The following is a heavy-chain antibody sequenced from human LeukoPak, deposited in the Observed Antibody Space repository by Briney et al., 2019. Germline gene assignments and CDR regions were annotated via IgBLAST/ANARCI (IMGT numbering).Heavy chain of an antibody. CDR3: ARERQITMIVVVTPDAFDI. CDR1: GYTLTELS. Sequence: ASVKVSCKVSGYTLTELSMHWVRQAPGQGLEWMGIINPSGGSTSYAQKFQGRVTMTRDMSTSTVYMELSSLRSEDTAVYYCARERQITMIVVVTPDAFDIWGQGTMVTVSS. J-gene: IGHJ3*02. D-gene: IGHD3-22*01. V-gene: IGHV1-46*01. CDR2: INPSGGST.